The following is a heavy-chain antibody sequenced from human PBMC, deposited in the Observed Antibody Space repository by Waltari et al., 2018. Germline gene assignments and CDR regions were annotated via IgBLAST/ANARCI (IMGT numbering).Heavy chain of an antibody. CDR3: TRAEVTYYYGSGSYYNAPDY. D-gene: IGHD3-10*01. CDR2: IRSKAYGGTT. J-gene: IGHJ4*02. CDR1: GFTFGDYA. V-gene: IGHV3-49*03. Sequence: EVQLVESGGGLVQPGRSLRLSCTASGFTFGDYAMSWFRQAPGKGLEWVGFIRSKAYGGTTEDAASVKGRFTISRDDSKSIAYLQMNSLKTEDTAVYYCTRAEVTYYYGSGSYYNAPDYWGQGTLVTVSS.